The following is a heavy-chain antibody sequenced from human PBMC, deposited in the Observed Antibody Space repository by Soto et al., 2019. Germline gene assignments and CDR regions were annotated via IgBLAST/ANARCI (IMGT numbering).Heavy chain of an antibody. V-gene: IGHV4-59*01. Sequence: LSLTCTVSGGSISSYYWSWIRQPPGKGLEWIGYFYYSGSTNYNPSLKSRVTISVDTSKNQFSLKLSSVIAADTAVYYCAKGGWMLFDIWGQGTMVTVSS. CDR2: FYYSGST. D-gene: IGHD2-2*03. J-gene: IGHJ3*02. CDR1: GGSISSYY. CDR3: AKGGWMLFDI.